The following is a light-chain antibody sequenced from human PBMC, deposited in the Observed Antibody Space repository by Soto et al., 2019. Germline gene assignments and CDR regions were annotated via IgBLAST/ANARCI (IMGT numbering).Light chain of an antibody. CDR1: QSVFHTSKSKNY. CDR3: QQSYSTPVT. J-gene: IGKJ1*01. V-gene: IGKV4-1*01. Sequence: DIVMTQSPDSLAASLGERATINCKSIQSVFHTSKSKNYLAWYQQKPGQPPKLLIYWAATREFGVPDRFSGGGSGTDFTLTITSLQAEDVAVYYCQQSYSTPVTFGQGTKVDIK. CDR2: WAA.